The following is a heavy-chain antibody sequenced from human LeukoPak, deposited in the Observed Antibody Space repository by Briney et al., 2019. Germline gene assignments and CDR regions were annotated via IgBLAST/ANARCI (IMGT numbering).Heavy chain of an antibody. CDR3: AKDPKKYGYNSIYYYYGMDV. V-gene: IGHV3-30-3*01. D-gene: IGHD5-24*01. CDR1: GFTFSSYA. J-gene: IGHJ6*02. CDR2: ISYDGSNK. Sequence: GRSLRLSCAASGFTFSSYAMHWVRQAPGKGLEWVAVISYDGSNKYYADSVKGRFTISRDNSKNTLYLQMNSLRAEDTAVYYCAKDPKKYGYNSIYYYYGMDVWGQGTTVTVSS.